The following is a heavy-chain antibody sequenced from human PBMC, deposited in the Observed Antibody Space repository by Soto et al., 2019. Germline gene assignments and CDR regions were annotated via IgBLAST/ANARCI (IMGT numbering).Heavy chain of an antibody. J-gene: IGHJ6*03. CDR2: IYPGDSDT. D-gene: IGHD4-17*01. CDR1: GYSFTSYW. V-gene: IGHV5-51*01. CDR3: ATSSTVTHLKYYYYMDV. Sequence: GESLKISCKGSGYSFTSYWIGWVRQMPGKGLEWMGIIYPGDSDTRYSPSFQGQVTISADKSISTAYLQWSSLKASDTAMYYCATSSTVTHLKYYYYMDVWGKGTTVTVS.